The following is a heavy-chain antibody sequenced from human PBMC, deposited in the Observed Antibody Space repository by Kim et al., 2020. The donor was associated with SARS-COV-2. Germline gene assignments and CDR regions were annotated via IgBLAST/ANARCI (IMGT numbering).Heavy chain of an antibody. CDR1: GGSISSISHY. CDR2: IYFSGST. Sequence: SETLSLTCSVSGGSISSISHYWGWIRQPPGKGLEWIGSIYFSGSTYYNPSLKSRVTISIDTTKNQFSLKLSSVTAADTAVYYCATHDGGLGAFDIWGLGT. V-gene: IGHV4-39*07. D-gene: IGHD2-15*01. J-gene: IGHJ3*02. CDR3: ATHDGGLGAFDI.